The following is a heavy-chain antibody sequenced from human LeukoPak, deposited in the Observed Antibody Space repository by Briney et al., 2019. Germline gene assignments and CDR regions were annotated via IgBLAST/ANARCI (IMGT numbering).Heavy chain of an antibody. V-gene: IGHV1-2*02. D-gene: IGHD3-9*01. CDR3: AREGPYYDIPTVLVSPQFDY. CDR2: IDPNSGDT. Sequence: ASVKVSCKASGYTFTGYYIHWVRQAPGQGLEWMGWIDPNSGDTKYVQKFQGRVTMTRDTSISTAYMELSRLRSDDTAVYYCAREGPYYDIPTVLVSPQFDYWGQGTLVTVSS. CDR1: GYTFTGYY. J-gene: IGHJ4*02.